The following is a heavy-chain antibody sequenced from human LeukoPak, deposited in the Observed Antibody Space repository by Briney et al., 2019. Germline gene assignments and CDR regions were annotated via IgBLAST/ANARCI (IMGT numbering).Heavy chain of an antibody. CDR3: AKDSSEYSSPSYLDY. CDR1: GFTFSSYA. Sequence: GRSLRLSCAASGFTFSSYAMHWVRQAPGKGLEWVAVISYDGSNKYYADSVKGRFTISRDNSKNTLYLQMNSLRAEDTAVYYCAKDSSEYSSPSYLDYWGQGTLVTVSS. CDR2: ISYDGSNK. V-gene: IGHV3-30-3*01. D-gene: IGHD6-6*01. J-gene: IGHJ4*02.